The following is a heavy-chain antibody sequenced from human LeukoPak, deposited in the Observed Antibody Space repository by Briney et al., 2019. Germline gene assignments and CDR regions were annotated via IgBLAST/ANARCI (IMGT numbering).Heavy chain of an antibody. D-gene: IGHD2-15*01. CDR2: ISGSGGST. J-gene: IGHJ4*02. Sequence: GGSLRLSCAASGFTFSSYAMSWVRQAPGKGLEWVSAISGSGGSTYYADSVKGRFTISRDNSKNTLYLQMNSLRAEDTAVYYCAKTPTPYCSGGSCYRGYWGQGTLVTVSS. CDR1: GFTFSSYA. CDR3: AKTPTPYCSGGSCYRGY. V-gene: IGHV3-23*01.